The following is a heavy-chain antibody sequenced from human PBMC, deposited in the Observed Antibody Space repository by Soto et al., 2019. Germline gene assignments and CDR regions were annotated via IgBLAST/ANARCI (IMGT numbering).Heavy chain of an antibody. CDR2: IYYSGST. J-gene: IGHJ4*02. CDR1: GGSISSYY. Sequence: NPSETLSLTCTVSGGSISSYYWSWIRQPPGKGLEWIGYIYYSGSTNYNPSLKSRVTISVDTSKNQFSLKLSSVTAADTAVYYCARVGRGYYDLNFDYWGQGTLVTVSS. CDR3: ARVGRGYYDLNFDY. D-gene: IGHD3-22*01. V-gene: IGHV4-59*01.